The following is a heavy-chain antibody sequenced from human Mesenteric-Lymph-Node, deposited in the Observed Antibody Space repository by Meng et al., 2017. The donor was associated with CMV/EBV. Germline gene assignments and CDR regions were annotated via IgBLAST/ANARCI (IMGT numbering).Heavy chain of an antibody. J-gene: IGHJ4*02. CDR1: GYTFTSYG. CDR2: ISAYNGNT. D-gene: IGHD3-3*01. V-gene: IGHV1-18*01. CDR3: ARVLRPVYDFWSGYQEKWPDY. Sequence: GESLKISCKASGYTFTSYGISWVRQAPGQGLEWMGWISAYNGNTNYAQKLQGRVTMTTDTSTSTAYMELRSLRSDDTAVYYCARVLRPVYDFWSGYQEKWPDYWGQGTLVTVSS.